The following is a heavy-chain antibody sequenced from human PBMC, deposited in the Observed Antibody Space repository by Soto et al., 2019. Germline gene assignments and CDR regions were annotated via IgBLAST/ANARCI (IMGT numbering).Heavy chain of an antibody. V-gene: IGHV4-59*01. D-gene: IGHD3-10*01. CDR1: GGSISSYY. CDR2: IYYSGST. CDR3: ARVRYYGSGSYPTLDY. J-gene: IGHJ4*02. Sequence: PSETLSLTCTVSGGSISSYYWSWIRQPPGKGLEWIGYIYYSGSTNYNPSLKSRVTISVDTSKNQFSLKLSSVTAADTAVYYCARVRYYGSGSYPTLDYWGQGTLVTVSS.